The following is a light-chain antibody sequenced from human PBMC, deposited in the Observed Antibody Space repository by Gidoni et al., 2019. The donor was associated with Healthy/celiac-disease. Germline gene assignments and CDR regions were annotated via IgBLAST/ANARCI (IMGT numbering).Light chain of an antibody. V-gene: IGLV2-8*01. CDR2: EVS. CDR3: SSYSGSKDV. J-gene: IGLJ2*01. Sequence: SALNQPPSASGSPGQSVTISCTGTSSDVGGYDYVSWYQQHPGNAPKLMIYEVSKRPSGVPDRFSGSKSGNTSSLPVSGLQAEDEAYYYCSSYSGSKDVFGGWPTLTVL. CDR1: SSDVGGYDY.